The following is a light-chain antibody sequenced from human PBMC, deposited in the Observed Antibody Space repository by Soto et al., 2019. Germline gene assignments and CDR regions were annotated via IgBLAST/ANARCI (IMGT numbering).Light chain of an antibody. CDR3: HQRSKWPLT. V-gene: IGKV1-12*01. CDR1: QGISSW. Sequence: DIQMTQSPSSVSASVGDRVTITCRASQGISSWLAWYQQKPEKAPKLVIYDASSLQSGVPSRFSGSGSGTDFTLTISSLQPEDFAVYYCHQRSKWPLTFGGGTKVEIK. CDR2: DAS. J-gene: IGKJ4*01.